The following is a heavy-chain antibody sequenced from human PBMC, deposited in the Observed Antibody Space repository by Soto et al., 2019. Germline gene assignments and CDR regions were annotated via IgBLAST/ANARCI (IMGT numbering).Heavy chain of an antibody. CDR1: GGSISSGDYC. D-gene: IGHD3-16*02. CDR2: IYYSGST. Sequence: PSETLSLTCTVSGGSISSGDYCWSWIRQPPGKGLEWIGYIYYSGSTYYNPSLKSRVTISVDTSKNQFSLKLSSVTAADTAVYYCASFSTVITGYDYWGQGTLVTAPQ. V-gene: IGHV4-30-4*01. CDR3: ASFSTVITGYDY. J-gene: IGHJ4*02.